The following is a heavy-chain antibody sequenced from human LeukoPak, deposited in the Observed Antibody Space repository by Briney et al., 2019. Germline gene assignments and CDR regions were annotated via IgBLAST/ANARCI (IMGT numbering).Heavy chain of an antibody. CDR2: IYYSGST. D-gene: IGHD5-12*01. J-gene: IGHJ6*03. CDR1: GGSISSSSYY. Sequence: SETLSLTCTVSGGSISSSSYYWGWIRQPPGKGLEWIGSIYYSGSTYYNPSLKSRATISVDTSKNQFSLKLSSVTAADTAVYYCARHRDSGYDSYYYYYMDVWGKGTTVTVSS. V-gene: IGHV4-39*01. CDR3: ARHRDSGYDSYYYYYMDV.